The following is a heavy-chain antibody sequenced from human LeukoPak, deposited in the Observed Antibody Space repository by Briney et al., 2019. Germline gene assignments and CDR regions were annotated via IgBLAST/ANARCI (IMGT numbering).Heavy chain of an antibody. Sequence: ASVKVSCKASGYTFTGCYMHWVRQAPGQGLEWMGWINPNSGGTNYAQKFQGRVTMTRDTSISTAYMELSRLRFDDTAVYYCARASFYDGNSYDAFDIWGQGTMAPVSS. CDR3: ARASFYDGNSYDAFDI. CDR2: INPNSGGT. CDR1: GYTFTGCY. V-gene: IGHV1-2*02. D-gene: IGHD4-23*01. J-gene: IGHJ3*02.